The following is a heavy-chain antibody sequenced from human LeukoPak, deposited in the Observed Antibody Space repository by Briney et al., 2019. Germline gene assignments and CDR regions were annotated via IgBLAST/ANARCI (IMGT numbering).Heavy chain of an antibody. J-gene: IGHJ4*02. CDR3: ARAGGIQLSSYYFDY. V-gene: IGHV1-2*02. CDR2: INPNSGGT. CDR1: GYTFTGYY. Sequence: ASVKVSCKASGYTFTGYYMHWVRQAPGQGLEWMGWINPNSGGTNYAQKFQGRVTMTRDTSISTAYMELSRLRSDDTAVYYCARAGGIQLSSYYFDYWGQGTLVTVSS. D-gene: IGHD5-18*01.